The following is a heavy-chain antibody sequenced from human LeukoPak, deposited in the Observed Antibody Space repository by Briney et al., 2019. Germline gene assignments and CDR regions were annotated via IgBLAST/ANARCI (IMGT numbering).Heavy chain of an antibody. Sequence: SGPTLLNPTQTLTRTCTFSGFSLSTSGVGVGWIRQPPGKVLEWLALIYWNDYKRYSPSLKSRLTINHDTPKNQLVLTLPNMDPVDTATYYCAHRPPHSFDELLGYCSSTSCYTGQFDYWGQGTLVPVSS. CDR1: GFSLSTSGVG. D-gene: IGHD2-2*02. J-gene: IGHJ4*02. V-gene: IGHV2-5*01. CDR2: IYWNDYK. CDR3: AHRPPHSFDELLGYCSSTSCYTGQFDY.